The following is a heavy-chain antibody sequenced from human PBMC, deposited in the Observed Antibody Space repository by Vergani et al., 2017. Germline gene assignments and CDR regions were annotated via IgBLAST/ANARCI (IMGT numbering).Heavy chain of an antibody. D-gene: IGHD3-16*01. CDR2: IYNSGNG. J-gene: IGHJ2*01. CDR1: GDSIISRSYY. V-gene: IGHV4-39*01. CDR3: ASGKYYSDSTSHFRGRYFDV. Sequence: QMQLQESGPGLVKASETLSLTCTVSGDSIISRSYYWGWIRQPPGKGLEWIGSIYNSGNGDSSSSLKSRVPISADTSKNHFSLRLTSVTAADTAVYYCASGKYYSDSTSHFRGRYFDVWGRGTLVTVPS.